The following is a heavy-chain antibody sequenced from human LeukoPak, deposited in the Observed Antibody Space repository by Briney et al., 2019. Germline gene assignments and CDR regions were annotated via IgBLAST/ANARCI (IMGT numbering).Heavy chain of an antibody. CDR3: TRRRVVVTAPGVDY. J-gene: IGHJ4*02. V-gene: IGHV3-73*01. D-gene: IGHD2-2*01. CDR1: WFIFSGSA. CDR2: IRSKGNSYAT. Sequence: PGGSLRLSCAASWFIFSGSAMRWVRQASGKGMEWVGRIRSKGNSYATAYAAWVKGRFTISRDNSKNTAYLQMNSLKTEETAVYYCTRRRVVVTAPGVDYWGQGTLVTVSS.